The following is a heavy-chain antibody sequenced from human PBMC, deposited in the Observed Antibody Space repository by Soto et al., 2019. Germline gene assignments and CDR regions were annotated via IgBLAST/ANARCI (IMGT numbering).Heavy chain of an antibody. Sequence: GGSLRLSCAASGFTVSSNYMSWVRQAPGKGLEWVSVIYSGGSTYYADSVKGRFTISRDNSKNTLYLQMNSLRAEDTAVYYCARDGNYYDISGYLYWGQGTLVTVSS. CDR1: GFTVSSNY. CDR2: IYSGGST. CDR3: ARDGNYYDISGYLY. J-gene: IGHJ4*02. D-gene: IGHD3-22*01. V-gene: IGHV3-53*01.